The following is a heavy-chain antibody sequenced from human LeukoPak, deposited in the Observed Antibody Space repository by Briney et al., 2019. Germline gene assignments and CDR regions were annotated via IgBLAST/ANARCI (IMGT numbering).Heavy chain of an antibody. D-gene: IGHD2-8*02. Sequence: PGRSLRLSCAASGFIFSSYGMHWVRQAPGKGLEWVAVISYDGSNKYYADSVKGRFTISRDNSKNTLYLQMNSLRAEDTAVYYCAGPSTESPGGYWGQGTLVTVSS. CDR3: AGPSTESPGGY. J-gene: IGHJ4*02. CDR1: GFIFSSYG. CDR2: ISYDGSNK. V-gene: IGHV3-30*03.